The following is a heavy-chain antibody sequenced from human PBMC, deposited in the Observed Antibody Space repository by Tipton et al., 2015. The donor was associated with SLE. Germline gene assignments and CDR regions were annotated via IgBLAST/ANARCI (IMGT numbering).Heavy chain of an antibody. CDR3: ACDSSVYYYFNN. D-gene: IGHD3-22*01. CDR1: SGSISSSSYY. CDR2: IYYSGST. J-gene: IGHJ4*01. Sequence: TLSLTCTVSSGSISSSSYYWAWIRQSPGKGLEWIGTIYYSGSTYYNPSLKSRITISAGTSKNQFSLELTSVTAADTAVYFCACDSSVYYYFNNWGQGTLVTVSS. V-gene: IGHV4-39*01.